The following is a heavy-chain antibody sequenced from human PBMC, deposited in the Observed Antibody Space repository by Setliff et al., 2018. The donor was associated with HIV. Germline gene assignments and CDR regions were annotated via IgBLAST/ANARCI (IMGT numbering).Heavy chain of an antibody. CDR3: VRDGAGSYQKYFQH. CDR2: ISSSGGYT. Sequence: GGSLRLSCAASGFTFSDYYMSWIRQAPGKGLEWVSYISSSGGYTMYAESVQGRFTISRDNAINSLYLQMNSLRAEDTAVYYCVRDGAGSYQKYFQHWGQGTLVTVSS. J-gene: IGHJ1*01. D-gene: IGHD1-26*01. CDR1: GFTFSDYY. V-gene: IGHV3-11*05.